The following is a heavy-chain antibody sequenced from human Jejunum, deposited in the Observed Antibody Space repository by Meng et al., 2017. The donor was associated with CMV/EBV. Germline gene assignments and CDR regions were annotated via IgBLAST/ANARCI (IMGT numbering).Heavy chain of an antibody. J-gene: IGHJ4*02. CDR3: APGFRSWSGSYSS. V-gene: IGHV4-34*01. D-gene: IGHD1-26*01. CDR1: GAPFSGY. Sequence: QVNQQRWGAGLLKPSETLSLTCGVYGAPFSGYWSWVRQPPGKGLEWIGEITHSGSTNYNVSLKSRVTISIDTSKNQFSLKLSSVTATDTAVYYCAPGFRSWSGSYSSWGQGTLVTVSS. CDR2: ITHSGST.